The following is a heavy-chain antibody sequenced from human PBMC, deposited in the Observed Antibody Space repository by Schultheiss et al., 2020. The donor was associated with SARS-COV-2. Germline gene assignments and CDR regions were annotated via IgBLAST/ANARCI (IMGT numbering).Heavy chain of an antibody. CDR1: GFTFSSYA. CDR2: IYPGDSDT. CDR3: AITSTDILTGYYSAFDI. D-gene: IGHD3-9*01. V-gene: IGHV5-51*01. Sequence: GGSLRLSCAASGFTFSSYAMHWVRQMPGKGLEWMGIIYPGDSDTRYSPSFQGQVTISADKSISTAYLQWSSLKASDTAMYYCAITSTDILTGYYSAFDIWGQGTMVTVSS. J-gene: IGHJ3*02.